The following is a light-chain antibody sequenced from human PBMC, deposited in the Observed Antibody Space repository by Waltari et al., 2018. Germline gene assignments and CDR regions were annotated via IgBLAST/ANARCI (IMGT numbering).Light chain of an antibody. Sequence: QSMLTQPPSASGTPGQRVTMSCSGSNSNVGSNNVNWYRQVPGTAPKLVIYNNDQRPSGVPDRFSGSKAAASASLAISGLQSEDEADYFCEAWDDTLNGPVFGGGTKLTVL. V-gene: IGLV1-44*01. CDR2: NND. J-gene: IGLJ3*02. CDR3: EAWDDTLNGPV. CDR1: NSNVGSNN.